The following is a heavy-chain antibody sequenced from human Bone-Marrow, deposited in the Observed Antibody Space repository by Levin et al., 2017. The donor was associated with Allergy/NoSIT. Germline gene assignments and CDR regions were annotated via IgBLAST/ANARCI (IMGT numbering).Heavy chain of an antibody. CDR2: IVPSLGIT. D-gene: IGHD2-21*01. J-gene: IGHJ4*01. CDR3: AREAVMTAYLDH. V-gene: IGHV1-69*04. Sequence: PGASVKVSCKSSGGTFSSYSISWVRQAPGQGLEWMGRIVPSLGITNYAQKFQGRVTISADKSTNTVYMDLSSLTFDDTANYYCAREAVMTAYLDHWGHGTLVTVSS. CDR1: GGTFSSYS.